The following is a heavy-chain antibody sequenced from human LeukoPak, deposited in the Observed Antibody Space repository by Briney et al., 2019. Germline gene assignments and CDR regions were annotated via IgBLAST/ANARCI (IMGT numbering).Heavy chain of an antibody. CDR3: ARDTYYYDSSGYSGWFDP. CDR2: ISAYNGNT. Sequence: ASVKVSCKASGYTFTIYGISWVRQAPGQGLEWMGWISAYNGNTNYAQKLQGRVTMTTDTSTSTAYMELRSLRSDDTAVYYCARDTYYYDSSGYSGWFDPWGQGTLVAVSS. J-gene: IGHJ5*02. D-gene: IGHD3-22*01. CDR1: GYTFTIYG. V-gene: IGHV1-18*01.